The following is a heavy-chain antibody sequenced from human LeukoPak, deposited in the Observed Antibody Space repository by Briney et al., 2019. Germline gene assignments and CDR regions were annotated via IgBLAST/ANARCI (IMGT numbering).Heavy chain of an antibody. V-gene: IGHV3-66*02. D-gene: IGHD6-19*01. CDR3: ARDNLAVAGTDY. Sequence: GGSMRLSCAASGFSVSSNYMSWVRQAPGKGLEWVSVIYSGGSIYYADSVKGRFTISRDNSKNTLYLQMNSLRGEDTAVYYCARDNLAVAGTDYWGQGTLVTVSS. J-gene: IGHJ4*02. CDR1: GFSVSSNY. CDR2: IYSGGSI.